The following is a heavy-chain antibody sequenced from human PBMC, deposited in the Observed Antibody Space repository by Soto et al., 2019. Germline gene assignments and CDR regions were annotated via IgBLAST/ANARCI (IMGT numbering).Heavy chain of an antibody. CDR2: IYYSGST. Sequence: QVQLQESGPGLVKPSQTLSLTCTVSGGSISSGGYYWSWIRQHPGKGLEWIGYIYYSGSTYYNPSLNSRVTISVDTSKNQFSLKLSSVTAADTAVYYCAGTSYYYDSSGAFDIWGQGTMVTVSS. CDR1: GGSISSGGYY. CDR3: AGTSYYYDSSGAFDI. D-gene: IGHD3-22*01. J-gene: IGHJ3*02. V-gene: IGHV4-31*03.